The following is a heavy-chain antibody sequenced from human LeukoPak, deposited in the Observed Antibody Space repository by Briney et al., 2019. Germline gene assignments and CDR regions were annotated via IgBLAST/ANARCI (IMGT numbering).Heavy chain of an antibody. V-gene: IGHV1-2*02. J-gene: IGHJ4*02. CDR1: GYTFTGYY. D-gene: IGHD3-22*01. CDR3: ARDRVGRVRYYYDSSGYPGYFDY. Sequence: ASVKVSCKASGYTFTGYYMHWVRQAPGQGLEWMGWINPNSGDTNYAQKFQGRVTMTRDTSISTAYMELSRLRSDDTAVYYCARDRVGRVRYYYDSSGYPGYFDYWGQGTLVTVSS. CDR2: INPNSGDT.